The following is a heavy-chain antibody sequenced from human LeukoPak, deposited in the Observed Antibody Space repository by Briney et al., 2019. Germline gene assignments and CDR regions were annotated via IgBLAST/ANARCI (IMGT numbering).Heavy chain of an antibody. CDR3: AREWSDSQTGEEFDY. D-gene: IGHD7-27*01. J-gene: IGHJ4*02. CDR2: ISAYNGNT. Sequence: ASVKVSCKASGYTFTSYGISWVRQAPGQGLEWMGWISAYNGNTNYAQKLQGRVTMTTDTSTSTAYMELRSLRSDDTAVYYCAREWSDSQTGEEFDYWGQGTLVTVSS. V-gene: IGHV1-18*01. CDR1: GYTFTSYG.